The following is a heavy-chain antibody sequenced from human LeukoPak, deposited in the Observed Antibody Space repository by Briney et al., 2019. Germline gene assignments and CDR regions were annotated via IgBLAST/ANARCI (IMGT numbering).Heavy chain of an antibody. V-gene: IGHV3-23*01. CDR2: ISGSGGST. D-gene: IGHD5-18*01. CDR1: GFTFSSYS. J-gene: IGHJ4*02. CDR3: AKGGMSQLWFY. Sequence: GGSLRLSCAASGFTFSSYSMNWVRQAPGKGLEWVSAISGSGGSTYYADSVKGRFTISRDNSKNTLYLQMNSLRAEDTAVYYCAKGGMSQLWFYWGQGTLVTVSS.